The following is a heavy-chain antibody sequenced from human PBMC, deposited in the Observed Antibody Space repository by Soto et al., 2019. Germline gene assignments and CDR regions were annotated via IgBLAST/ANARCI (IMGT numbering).Heavy chain of an antibody. D-gene: IGHD6-25*01. CDR1: GFTFTSHA. CDR3: ATNTGGLPDS. J-gene: IGHJ4*02. V-gene: IGHV3-23*01. CDR2: IESVGGYN. Sequence: EVQLLESGGGLVQPGGSLRLSCIASGFTFTSHAMNWVRQAPGKGLEWVSTIESVGGYNHYADSVKGRFTMSRDDSKNTLFLQMNSRRADDTGVYYCATNTGGLPDSWGQGTLVTVSS.